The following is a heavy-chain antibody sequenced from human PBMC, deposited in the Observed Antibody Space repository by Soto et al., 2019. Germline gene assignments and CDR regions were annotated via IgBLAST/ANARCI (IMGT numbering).Heavy chain of an antibody. CDR2: ISRDGGTK. J-gene: IGHJ4*02. D-gene: IGHD3-10*01. V-gene: IGHV3-30*03. CDR1: GFTVSTYG. CDR3: TGEVASGY. Sequence: QVQLVESGGGVVQPGRSLRLSCAVSGFTVSTYGMHWVRQDPGKGLEWVAVISRDGGTKYYAESVKGRFNISRDNSRNTLFLEMNSLSSDDMAVYYCTGEVASGYWGKVTLVTVSS.